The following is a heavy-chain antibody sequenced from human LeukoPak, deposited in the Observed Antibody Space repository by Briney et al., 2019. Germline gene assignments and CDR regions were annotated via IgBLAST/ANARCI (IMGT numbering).Heavy chain of an antibody. J-gene: IGHJ6*02. Sequence: PGGSLRLSCAASGFIFSSYAMNWVRRAPGKGLEWVSTISGSSGGTYYPDSVKGRFTISRDNPKNTLYLQMNSLRADDTAVYYCAKDSAVVPAAPYGMDVWGQGTTVTVSS. CDR3: AKDSAVVPAAPYGMDV. CDR2: ISGSSGGT. D-gene: IGHD2-2*01. V-gene: IGHV3-23*01. CDR1: GFIFSSYA.